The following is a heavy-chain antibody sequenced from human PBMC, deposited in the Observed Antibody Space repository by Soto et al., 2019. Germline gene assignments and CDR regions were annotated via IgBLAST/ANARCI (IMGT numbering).Heavy chain of an antibody. CDR1: GDSIISSDFY. J-gene: IGHJ5*02. Sequence: NPSETLSLTCTVSGDSIISSDFYWGWVRQPPGKGLEWIGSIFYLGSSYYNPSLKSRVTMSVDTSKNQFSLRLRSVTAADTALYFCARHSLALRKNNWFDPWGQGIMVTV. D-gene: IGHD3-3*02. CDR2: IFYLGSS. V-gene: IGHV4-39*01. CDR3: ARHSLALRKNNWFDP.